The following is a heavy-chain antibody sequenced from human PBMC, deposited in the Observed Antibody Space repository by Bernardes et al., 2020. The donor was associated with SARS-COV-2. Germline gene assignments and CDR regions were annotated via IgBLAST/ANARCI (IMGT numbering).Heavy chain of an antibody. V-gene: IGHV3-48*03. Sequence: GGSLRLSCVGSGFTFSNYELNWVRQAPGKGLEGVAYISISGSSRHYADSVTGRFTISRDNAENSVYLQMNSLRAEDTAIYYCARGYSSGWNEGPLYFFDYWGQGTLVTVSS. CDR3: ARGYSSGWNEGPLYFFDY. CDR1: GFTFSNYE. D-gene: IGHD6-19*01. CDR2: ISISGSSR. J-gene: IGHJ4*02.